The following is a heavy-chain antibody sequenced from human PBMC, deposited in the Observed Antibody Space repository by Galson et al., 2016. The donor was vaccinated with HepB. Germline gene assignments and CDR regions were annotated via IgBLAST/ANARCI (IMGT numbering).Heavy chain of an antibody. CDR2: IYWDDDK. Sequence: PALVKPTQTLTVTRTFSGFSLSTSGVGVGWIRQPPGKALEWLALIYWDDDKRYSPSLRSRLTITKDTSKNQVVLTMTNMDPVDTATYYCAHYIITFGGVIVTGFDFWGQGTLVTVSS. D-gene: IGHD3-16*02. V-gene: IGHV2-5*02. J-gene: IGHJ4*02. CDR1: GFSLSTSGVG. CDR3: AHYIITFGGVIVTGFDF.